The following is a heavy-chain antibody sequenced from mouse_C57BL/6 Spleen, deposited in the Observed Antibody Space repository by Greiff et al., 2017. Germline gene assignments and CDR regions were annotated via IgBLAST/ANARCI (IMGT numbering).Heavy chain of an antibody. CDR3: ERSGYDYGEDYAMDY. D-gene: IGHD2-4*01. V-gene: IGHV1-55*01. CDR1: GYTFTSYW. Sequence: QVQLQQPGAELVKPGASVKMSCKASGYTFTSYWITWVKQRPGQGLEWIGDIYPGSGSTNYNEKFKSKATLTVDTSSSTAYMQLSSLTSEDSAVYYCERSGYDYGEDYAMDYWGQGTSVTVSS. CDR2: IYPGSGST. J-gene: IGHJ4*01.